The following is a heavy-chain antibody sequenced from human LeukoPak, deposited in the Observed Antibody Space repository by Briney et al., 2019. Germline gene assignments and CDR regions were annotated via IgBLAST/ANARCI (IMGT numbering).Heavy chain of an antibody. CDR2: INPSGGST. J-gene: IGHJ5*02. CDR3: TIFGVVSARIDP. D-gene: IGHD3-3*01. Sequence: GASVKVSCKASGYTFTSYYMHWVRQAPGQGLEWIGIINPSGGSTSYAQKFQGRVTMTRDMSTSTVYMELSSLRSEDTAVYYCTIFGVVSARIDPWGQGTLVTVSS. V-gene: IGHV1-46*01. CDR1: GYTFTSYY.